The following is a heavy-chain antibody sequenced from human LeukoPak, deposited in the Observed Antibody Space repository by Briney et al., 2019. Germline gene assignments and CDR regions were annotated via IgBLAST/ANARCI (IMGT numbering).Heavy chain of an antibody. CDR3: ASVLLWFGELIERQAFDI. CDR1: GFTFSSYG. D-gene: IGHD3-10*01. J-gene: IGHJ3*02. V-gene: IGHV3-33*01. Sequence: PGGSLRLSCAASGFTFSSYGMHWVRQAPGKGLEWVAVIWYDGSDKYYADSVKGRFTITRDNSKNTLYLQMNSLRAEDTAVYYCASVLLWFGELIERQAFDIWGQGTMVIV. CDR2: IWYDGSDK.